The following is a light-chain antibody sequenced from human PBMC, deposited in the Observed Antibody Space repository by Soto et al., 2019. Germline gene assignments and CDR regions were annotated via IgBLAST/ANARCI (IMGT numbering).Light chain of an antibody. CDR2: EVS. V-gene: IGLV2-8*01. Sequence: QAVVTQPPSASGSPGQSVTISCTGSSSDVGGYNYVSWYQQHPGTAPRLIIYEVSKRPSGVPDRFSGSKSGNTASLTVSGLQAEDEGDFYCSSYAGSNNYVVFGGGTKLTVL. CDR1: SSDVGGYNY. CDR3: SSYAGSNNYVV. J-gene: IGLJ2*01.